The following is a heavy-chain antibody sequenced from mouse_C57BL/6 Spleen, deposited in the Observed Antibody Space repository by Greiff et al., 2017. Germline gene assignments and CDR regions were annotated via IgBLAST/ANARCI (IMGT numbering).Heavy chain of an antibody. Sequence: EVMLVESGGGLVKPGGSLKLSCAASGFTFSDYGMHWVRQAPEKGLEWVAYISSGSSTIYYADTVKGRFTISRDNAKNTLFLQMTSLRSEDTAMYYGARGDYYGSSPDYFDYWGQGTTLTVSS. CDR2: ISSGSSTI. J-gene: IGHJ2*01. V-gene: IGHV5-17*01. CDR3: ARGDYYGSSPDYFDY. D-gene: IGHD1-1*01. CDR1: GFTFSDYG.